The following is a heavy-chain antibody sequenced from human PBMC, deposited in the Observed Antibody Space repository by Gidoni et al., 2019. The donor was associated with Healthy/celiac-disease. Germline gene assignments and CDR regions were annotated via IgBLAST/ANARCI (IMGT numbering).Heavy chain of an antibody. CDR3: ARHLIAARVESWFDP. J-gene: IGHJ5*02. V-gene: IGHV5-10-1*03. D-gene: IGHD6-6*01. Sequence: EVQLVQSGAEVKKPGESLRISCKGSGYSFPSYWISWVRQMPGKGLEWMGRIDPSDSYTNYSPSFQGHVTISADKSISTAYLQWSSLKASDTAMYYCARHLIAARVESWFDPWGQGTLVTVSS. CDR1: GYSFPSYW. CDR2: IDPSDSYT.